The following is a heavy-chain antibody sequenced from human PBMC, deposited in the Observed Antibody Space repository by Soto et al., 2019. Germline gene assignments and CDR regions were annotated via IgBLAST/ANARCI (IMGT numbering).Heavy chain of an antibody. CDR3: AIERYSSGDFDY. D-gene: IGHD6-19*01. Sequence: PSETLSLTCTVSGGSISSYYWSWIRQPPGKGLEWIGYIYYSGSTNYNPSLKSRVTIPVDTSKNQISLKLSSVTAADTAVYYCAIERYSSGDFDYWGQGTLGTV. J-gene: IGHJ4*02. CDR2: IYYSGST. CDR1: GGSISSYY. V-gene: IGHV4-59*01.